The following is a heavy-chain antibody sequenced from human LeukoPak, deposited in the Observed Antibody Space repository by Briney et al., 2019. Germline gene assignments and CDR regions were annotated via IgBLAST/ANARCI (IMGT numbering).Heavy chain of an antibody. CDR1: GDSISSGDYS. CDR2: IYSSGST. V-gene: IGHV4-61*02. CDR3: ARHPYYYGSHFDI. D-gene: IGHD3-10*01. J-gene: IGHJ3*02. Sequence: SETLSLTCAVSGDSISSGDYSWSWIRQPAGKGLEWIGRIYSSGSTNYNPSLKSRVTISLDTSKNQFSLKLSSVTAADTAVYYCARHPYYYGSHFDIWGQGTMVTVSS.